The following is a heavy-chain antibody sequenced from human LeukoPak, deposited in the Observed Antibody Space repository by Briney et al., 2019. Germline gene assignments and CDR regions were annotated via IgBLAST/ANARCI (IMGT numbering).Heavy chain of an antibody. CDR2: IDWDDDK. CDR1: GFSLSTSGMC. D-gene: IGHD3-22*01. CDR3: ARSSYYYDSSGYPLDY. V-gene: IGHV2-70*11. Sequence: SGPTLVNPPQTLTLTCTFSGFSLSTSGMCVSWIRQPPGKALEWLARIDWDDDKYYSTSLKTRLTISKDTSKNQVVLTMTNMDPVDTATYYCARSSYYYDSSGYPLDYWGQGTLVTVSS. J-gene: IGHJ4*02.